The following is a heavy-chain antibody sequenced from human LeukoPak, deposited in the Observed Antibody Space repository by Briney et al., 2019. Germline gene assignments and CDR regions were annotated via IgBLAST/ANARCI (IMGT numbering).Heavy chain of an antibody. J-gene: IGHJ4*02. CDR1: GFTFSNYA. D-gene: IGHD2-2*01. CDR2: ISSRGDST. Sequence: GGSLRLSCAASGFTFSNYAMSWVRQVPGRGLEWVSTISSRGDSTYDADSVKGRFTISRDKSNNMLHLQMNSLRAEDTAVYYCARDRYCVSTNCPYDFWGQGTPVTVSS. V-gene: IGHV3-23*01. CDR3: ARDRYCVSTNCPYDF.